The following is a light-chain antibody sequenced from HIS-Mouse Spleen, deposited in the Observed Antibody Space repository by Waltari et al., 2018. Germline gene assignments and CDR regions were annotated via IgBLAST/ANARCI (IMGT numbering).Light chain of an antibody. CDR3: SSYTSSSTLVV. J-gene: IGLJ2*01. Sequence: QSALTQPASVSGSPGQSLTISCTGTSSDGVGYNYVSWYQQHPGKAPKLMIYDVSNRPSGVSNRFSGSKSGNTASLTISGLQAEDEADYYCSSYTSSSTLVVFGGGTKLTVL. V-gene: IGLV2-14*03. CDR2: DVS. CDR1: SSDGVGYNY.